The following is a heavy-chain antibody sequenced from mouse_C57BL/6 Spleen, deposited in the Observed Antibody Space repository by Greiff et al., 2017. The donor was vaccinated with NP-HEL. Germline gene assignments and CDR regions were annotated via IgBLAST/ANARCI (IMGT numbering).Heavy chain of an antibody. D-gene: IGHD2-1*01. CDR2: IWRGGST. V-gene: IGHV2-5*01. CDR3: AKNPHYGTYYYAMDY. CDR1: GFSLTSYG. J-gene: IGHJ4*01. Sequence: QVQLQQSGPGLVQPSQSLSITCTVSGFSLTSYGVHWVRQSPGKGLEWLGVIWRGGSTDYNAAFMSRLSITKDNSKSQVFFKMNSLQADDTAIYYCAKNPHYGTYYYAMDYWGQGTSVTVSS.